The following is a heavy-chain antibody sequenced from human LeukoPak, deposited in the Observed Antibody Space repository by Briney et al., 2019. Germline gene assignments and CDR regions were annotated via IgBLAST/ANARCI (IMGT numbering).Heavy chain of an antibody. CDR2: ISGGGGST. CDR1: GFTFSSYA. CDR3: ARRRYNSAGNYFDY. V-gene: IGHV3-23*01. J-gene: IGHJ4*02. Sequence: GGSLRLSCGASGFTFSSYAMSWVRQAPGKGLEWVSGISGGGGSTYYADSVKGRFTISRDNSKNTLYLQMNSLRAEDTAVYYCARRRYNSAGNYFDYWGQGTLVTVSS. D-gene: IGHD6-19*01.